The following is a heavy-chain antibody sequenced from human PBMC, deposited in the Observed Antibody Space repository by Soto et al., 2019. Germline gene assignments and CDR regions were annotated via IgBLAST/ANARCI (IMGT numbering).Heavy chain of an antibody. CDR2: IYPGDSDT. J-gene: IGHJ4*02. CDR3: ARQSAAMATMSYFDY. V-gene: IGHV5-51*01. CDR1: GYSLTSYW. D-gene: IGHD5-12*01. Sequence: PGESLKISCKGSGYSLTSYWIGWVRQMPGKGLEWMGIIYPGDSDTRYSPSFQGQVTTSADKSISTAYLQWSSLKASDTAMYYCARQSAAMATMSYFDYWGQGTLVTVSS.